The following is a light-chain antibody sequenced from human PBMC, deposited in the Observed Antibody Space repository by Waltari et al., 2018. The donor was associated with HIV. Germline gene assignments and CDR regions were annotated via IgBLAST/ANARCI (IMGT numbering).Light chain of an antibody. CDR3: ATWDDNLSGVV. CDR1: SSDIGSYY. Sequence: QSVLTQPPSASGTPGQRVTISCSGSSSDIGSYYVYWFQQLPGTAPKLLIYRNNQRPSGVPDRFSGSKSGTSPSLAISGLRSADEADYYCATWDDNLSGVVFGGGTKRTVL. J-gene: IGLJ2*01. CDR2: RNN. V-gene: IGLV1-47*01.